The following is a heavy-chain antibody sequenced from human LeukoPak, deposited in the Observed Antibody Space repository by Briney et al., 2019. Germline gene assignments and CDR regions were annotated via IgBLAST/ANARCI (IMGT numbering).Heavy chain of an antibody. CDR1: GFTFSSYA. CDR2: ISYDGSNK. Sequence: GGSLRLSSAASGFTFSSYAMHWVRQAPGKGLEWVAVISYDGSNKYYADSVKGRFTISRDNSKNTLYLQMNSLRAEDTAVYYCAKDPSGSYLSYFDYWGQGTLVTVSS. J-gene: IGHJ4*02. CDR3: AKDPSGSYLSYFDY. D-gene: IGHD1-26*01. V-gene: IGHV3-30-3*01.